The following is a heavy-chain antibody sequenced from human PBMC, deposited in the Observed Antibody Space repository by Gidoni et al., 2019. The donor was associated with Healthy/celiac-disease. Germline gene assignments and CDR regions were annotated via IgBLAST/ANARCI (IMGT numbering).Heavy chain of an antibody. CDR1: GGPIRSYY. CDR3: ARFCSSTSCHNWFDP. D-gene: IGHD2-2*01. CDR2: IYYSGST. J-gene: IGHJ5*02. Sequence: QVQLQESGPGLVKPSETLSLTCTVSGGPIRSYYWGWIRQPPWKGLEWIGYIYYSGSTNYNPSLKSRVTISVDTSKNQFSLKLSSVTAADTAVYYCARFCSSTSCHNWFDPWGQGTLVTVAS. V-gene: IGHV4-59*08.